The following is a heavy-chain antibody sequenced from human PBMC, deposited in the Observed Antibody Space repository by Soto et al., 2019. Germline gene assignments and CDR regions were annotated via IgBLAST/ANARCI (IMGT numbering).Heavy chain of an antibody. Sequence: GGSLRLSCAASGFTFSSYAMSWVRQAPGKGLEWVSAISGSGGSTYYADSVKGRFTISRDNSKNTLYLQMNSLRAEDTAVYYCAKRRTIRHQWLRGRYVDDYYYYMDVWGKGTTVTVSS. V-gene: IGHV3-23*01. CDR3: AKRRTIRHQWLRGRYVDDYYYYMDV. CDR1: GFTFSSYA. D-gene: IGHD5-12*01. CDR2: ISGSGGST. J-gene: IGHJ6*03.